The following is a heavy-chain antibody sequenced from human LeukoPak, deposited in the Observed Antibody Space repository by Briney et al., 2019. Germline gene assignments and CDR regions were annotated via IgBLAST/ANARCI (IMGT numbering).Heavy chain of an antibody. J-gene: IGHJ3*02. CDR2: IYSGGST. CDR3: ARPHRGARAFDI. D-gene: IGHD1-26*01. CDR1: GFTVSTKY. Sequence: PGGSLRLSCAASGFTVSTKYMSWVRQAPGKGLEWVSVIYSGGSTYYADSVKGRFTISRDNAKNSLYLQMNSLRAEDTAVYYCARPHRGARAFDIWGQGTMVTVSS. V-gene: IGHV3-53*01.